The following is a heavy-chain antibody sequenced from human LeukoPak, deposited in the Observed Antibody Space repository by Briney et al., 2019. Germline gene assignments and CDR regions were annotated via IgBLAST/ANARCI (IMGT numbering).Heavy chain of an antibody. CDR1: GFTFSSYG. CDR3: AKRSYDSSGYLDY. V-gene: IGHV3-30*02. J-gene: IGHJ4*02. Sequence: GRSLRLSCAASGFTFSSYGMHWVRQAPGKGLEWVAFIRYDGSNKYYADSVKGRFTISRDNSKNTLYLQMNSLRAEDTAVYYCAKRSYDSSGYLDYWGQGTLVTVSS. D-gene: IGHD3-22*01. CDR2: IRYDGSNK.